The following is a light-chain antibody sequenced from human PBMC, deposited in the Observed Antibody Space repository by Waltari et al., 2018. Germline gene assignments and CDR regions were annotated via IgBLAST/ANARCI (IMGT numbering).Light chain of an antibody. Sequence: ENVLTQSPATLSLSPGQAATLSWRASQHVGNSLASYQHNPGQAPRPLIYDAANRASGIPARFSGSGSGTDFTLTISSLEPDDFAVYYCQQRSNWHTFGQGTRLEIK. J-gene: IGKJ2*01. V-gene: IGKV3-11*01. CDR3: QQRSNWHT. CDR2: DAA. CDR1: QHVGNS.